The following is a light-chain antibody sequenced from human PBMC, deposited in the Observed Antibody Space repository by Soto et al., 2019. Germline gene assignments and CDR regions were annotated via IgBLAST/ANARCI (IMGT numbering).Light chain of an antibody. CDR2: GAS. V-gene: IGKV3-15*01. J-gene: IGKJ1*01. CDR3: QQYNNWPRQT. Sequence: DIVMTQSPDSLAVSLGERATLSCRASQSVSNNYLAWYQQKPGQAPRLLIFGASTRATGIPARFSGSGSGTEFTLTISSLQSEDFAVYYCQQYNNWPRQTFGQGTKVDI. CDR1: QSVSNN.